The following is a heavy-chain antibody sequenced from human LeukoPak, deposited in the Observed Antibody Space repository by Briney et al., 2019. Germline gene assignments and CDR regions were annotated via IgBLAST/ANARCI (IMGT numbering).Heavy chain of an antibody. CDR2: IYYSGST. D-gene: IGHD3-3*01. V-gene: IGHV4-59*01. CDR3: ARGADFSNGYSFFY. Sequence: PSETLSLTCTVSGGSIRSYYWSWIRQPPGKGLEWIGYIYYSGSTNYNPSLKSRVTISVDTSKNQFSLKLSSVTAADTAVYYCARGADFSNGYSFFYWGQGTLVTVSS. CDR1: GGSIRSYY. J-gene: IGHJ4*02.